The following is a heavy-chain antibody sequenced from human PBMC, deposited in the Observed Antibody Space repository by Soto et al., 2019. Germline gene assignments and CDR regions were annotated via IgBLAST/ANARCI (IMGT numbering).Heavy chain of an antibody. CDR1: GFTFSSYG. V-gene: IGHV3-30*18. CDR3: AKDHAYSNYNPYYYYYGMDV. Sequence: PGGSLRLSCAASGFTFSSYGMHWVRQAPGKGLEWVAVISYDGSNKYYADSVKGRFTISRDNSKNTLYPQMNSLRAEDTAVYYCAKDHAYSNYNPYYYYYGMDVWGQGTTVTVSS. J-gene: IGHJ6*02. D-gene: IGHD4-4*01. CDR2: ISYDGSNK.